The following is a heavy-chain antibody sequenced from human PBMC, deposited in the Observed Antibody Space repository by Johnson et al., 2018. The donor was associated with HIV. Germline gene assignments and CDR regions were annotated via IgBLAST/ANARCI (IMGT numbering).Heavy chain of an antibody. CDR3: AKDMRQQLVFLCAFDI. CDR2: ISWNSGSI. CDR1: GFTVSSNY. Sequence: VQLVESGGGLIQPGGSLRLSCAASGFTVSSNYMSWVRQAPGKGLEWVSGISWNSGSIGYADSVKGRFTISRDNAKNSLYLQMNSLRAEDTALYYCAKDMRQQLVFLCAFDIWGQGTMVTVSS. D-gene: IGHD6-13*01. J-gene: IGHJ3*02. V-gene: IGHV3-9*01.